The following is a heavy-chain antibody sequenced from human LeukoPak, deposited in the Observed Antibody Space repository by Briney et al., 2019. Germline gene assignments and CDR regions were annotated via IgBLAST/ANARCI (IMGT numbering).Heavy chain of an antibody. CDR2: TYYRSKWYN. Sequence: SQTLSLTCAISGDSVSRSGPGWNWIRQSPSRGLEWLGRTYYRSKWYNDYAVSVKSRITINPDTSKNQFSLQLNSVTPEDTAVYYCARASLYYYGSGSYFYWGQGTLVTVSS. V-gene: IGHV6-1*01. CDR3: ARASLYYYGSGSYFY. CDR1: GDSVSRSGPG. J-gene: IGHJ4*02. D-gene: IGHD3-10*01.